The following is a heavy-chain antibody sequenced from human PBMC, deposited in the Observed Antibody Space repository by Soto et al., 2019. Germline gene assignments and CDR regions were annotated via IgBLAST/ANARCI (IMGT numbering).Heavy chain of an antibody. J-gene: IGHJ4*02. V-gene: IGHV1-69*06. CDR3: ARGLLSGSCFLGFDY. CDR1: GGTFSSYA. D-gene: IGHD1-26*01. CDR2: IIPIFGTA. Sequence: SVKVSCKASGGTFSSYAISWVRQAPGQGLEWMGGIIPIFGTANYAQKFQGRVTITADKSTRTAYMELSSLRSEDTAVYYCARGLLSGSCFLGFDYWGQGTLVTVSS.